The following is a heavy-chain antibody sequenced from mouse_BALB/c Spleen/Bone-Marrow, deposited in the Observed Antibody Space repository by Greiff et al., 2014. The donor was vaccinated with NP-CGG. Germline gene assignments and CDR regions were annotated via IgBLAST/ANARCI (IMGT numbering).Heavy chain of an antibody. CDR2: IDPANGNT. D-gene: IGHD1-1*01. V-gene: IGHV14-3*02. CDR1: GFNIKDTY. Sequence: VQLQQSGAELVKPGASVKLSCTASGFNIKDTYMHWVKQRPEQGLEWIGRIDPANGNTKYDPKFQGKATIPADTSSNTAYLQLSSLTSEDTAVYYCATYYYGSSWGFAYWGQGTLVTVSA. CDR3: ATYYYGSSWGFAY. J-gene: IGHJ3*01.